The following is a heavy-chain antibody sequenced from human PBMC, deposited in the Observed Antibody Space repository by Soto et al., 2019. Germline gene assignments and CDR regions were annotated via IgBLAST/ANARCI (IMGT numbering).Heavy chain of an antibody. CDR3: ARESVIVVVPVAYDY. D-gene: IGHD2-2*01. J-gene: IGHJ4*02. CDR1: GFTFSNYY. Sequence: PGGSLRLSCAASGFTFSNYYMSWIRQAPGKGLEWVSYISSSGSTIYYADSVKGRFTISRDNAKNSLYLQMNSLRAEDTAVYYCARESVIVVVPVAYDYWGQGTLVTVSS. CDR2: ISSSGSTI. V-gene: IGHV3-11*01.